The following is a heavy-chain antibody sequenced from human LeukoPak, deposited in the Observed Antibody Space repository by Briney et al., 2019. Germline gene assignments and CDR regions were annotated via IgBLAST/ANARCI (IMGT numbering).Heavy chain of an antibody. V-gene: IGHV1-69*13. CDR3: ARARGSSSWYLHRDYYGMDV. J-gene: IGHJ6*02. CDR2: IIPIFGTA. CDR1: GGTFSSYA. Sequence: SVKVSCKASGGTFSSYAISWVRQAPGQGLEWMGGIIPIFGTANYAQKFQGRVTITADESTSTAYMELSSLRSEDTAVYYCARARGSSSWYLHRDYYGMDVWGQGTTVTVS. D-gene: IGHD6-13*01.